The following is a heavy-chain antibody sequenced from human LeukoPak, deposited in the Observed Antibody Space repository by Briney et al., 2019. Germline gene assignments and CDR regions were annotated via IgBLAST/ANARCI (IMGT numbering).Heavy chain of an antibody. CDR2: LSSGSDSI. CDR3: ARGGGVNVGATEAFDI. Sequence: AGGSLRLSCAASGFTFNTYTMNWVRQAPGKGLEWISYLSSGSDSIFYADSVKGRFTISRDNAKNTLYLQMNSLRAEDTAVYYCARGGGVNVGATEAFDIWGQGTMVTVSS. CDR1: GFTFNTYT. V-gene: IGHV3-48*04. J-gene: IGHJ3*02. D-gene: IGHD1-26*01.